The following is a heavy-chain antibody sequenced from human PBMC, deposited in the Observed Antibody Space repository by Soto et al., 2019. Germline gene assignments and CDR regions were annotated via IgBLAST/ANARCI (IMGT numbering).Heavy chain of an antibody. J-gene: IGHJ4*02. CDR3: TTSLRRQSLPGY. Sequence: RRLSCAASGFTFSNAWMSWVRQAPGKGLEWVGRIKSKTDGGTTDYAAPVKGRFTISRDDSKNTLYLQMNSLKTEDTAVYYCTTSLRRQSLPGYWGQGTLVTVSS. CDR2: IKSKTDGGTT. D-gene: IGHD3-10*01. CDR1: GFTFSNAW. V-gene: IGHV3-15*01.